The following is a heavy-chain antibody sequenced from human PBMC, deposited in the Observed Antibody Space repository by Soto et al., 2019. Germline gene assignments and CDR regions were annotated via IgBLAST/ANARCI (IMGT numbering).Heavy chain of an antibody. D-gene: IGHD3-22*01. Sequence: QVTLKESGPVLVKPTETLTLTCTVSGFSLSNARMGVSWIRQPPGKALEWLAHIFSNDEKSYSTSLKSRLTISKDTSKSQVVLTMTNMDPVDTATYYCARIPSGYYSDLCYFDYWGQGTLVTVSS. CDR2: IFSNDEK. CDR3: ARIPSGYYSDLCYFDY. J-gene: IGHJ4*02. V-gene: IGHV2-26*01. CDR1: GFSLSNARMG.